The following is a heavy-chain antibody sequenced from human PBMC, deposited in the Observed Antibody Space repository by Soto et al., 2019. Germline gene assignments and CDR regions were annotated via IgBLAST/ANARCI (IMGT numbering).Heavy chain of an antibody. V-gene: IGHV1-69*17. CDR2: IIPIIGVT. CDR3: ARESLGAKGADH. J-gene: IGHJ4*02. Sequence: QVQLVQSGAEVKRPGSSVKVSCESSGDTFNSYVISWVRQAPGQGLEWMGGIIPIIGVTHYAQKFQGRVTSRALSSTGTAYMELTNLGFEDTALYYCARESLGAKGADHWGQGTLVTVSS. CDR1: GDTFNSYV. D-gene: IGHD3-16*01.